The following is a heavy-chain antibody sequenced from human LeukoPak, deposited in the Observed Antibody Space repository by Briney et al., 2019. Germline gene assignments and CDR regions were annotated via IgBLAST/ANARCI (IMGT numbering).Heavy chain of an antibody. Sequence: PSETLSLTCAVSGGSMDNYYWNWIRQSPGKGLEWIAYVYSSGSANYNPSLKSRVSISGDRAKNQFSMNLKSVTAEDTAVYYCARATVSGRFDRWGQGTLVTVSS. CDR2: VYSSGSA. D-gene: IGHD5/OR15-5a*01. CDR1: GGSMDNYY. CDR3: ARATVSGRFDR. V-gene: IGHV4-59*01. J-gene: IGHJ4*02.